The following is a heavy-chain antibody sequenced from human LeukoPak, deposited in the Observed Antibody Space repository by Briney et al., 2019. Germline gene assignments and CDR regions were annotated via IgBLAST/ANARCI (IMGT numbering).Heavy chain of an antibody. J-gene: IGHJ4*02. Sequence: SETLFLTCTVSGGSVRSGSYYWSWIRQPPGKGLEWIGYIYYSGSTNYNPSLKSRVTISVDTSKNQFSLKLSSVTAADTAVYYCARSPSSSTTYYTFEYWGLGTLVTVSS. V-gene: IGHV4-61*01. CDR2: IYYSGST. D-gene: IGHD2-2*02. CDR3: ARSPSSSTTYYTFEY. CDR1: GGSVRSGSYY.